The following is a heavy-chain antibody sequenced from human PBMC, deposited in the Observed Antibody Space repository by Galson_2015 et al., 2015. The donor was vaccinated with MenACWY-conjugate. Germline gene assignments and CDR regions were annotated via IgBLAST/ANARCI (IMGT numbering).Heavy chain of an antibody. J-gene: IGHJ4*02. D-gene: IGHD3-3*01. CDR2: IYHSGST. CDR3: ARRGPGSDFWSGYYSFDY. Sequence: LTCAVSGGSISSSNWWSWVRQPPGKGLGWIGEIYHSGSTNYNPSLKSRVSISVDKSKNQFSLKLSSVTAADTAVYYCARRGPGSDFWSGYYSFDYWGQGTLVTVSS. V-gene: IGHV4-4*02. CDR1: GGSISSSNW.